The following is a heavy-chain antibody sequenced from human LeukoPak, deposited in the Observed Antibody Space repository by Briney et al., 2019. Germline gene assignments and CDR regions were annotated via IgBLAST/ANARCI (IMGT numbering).Heavy chain of an antibody. CDR1: GYSIISGYY. D-gene: IGHD2-2*02. V-gene: IGHV4-38-2*02. CDR3: ARGRRVVPAAIRPRWFDP. Sequence: KSSETLSLTCTVSGYSIISGYYWGWIRQPPGKGLEWIGSIYHSGRTYYNPSLKSRVTISVDTSKNQFSLKLSSVTAADTAVYYCARGRRVVPAAIRPRWFDPWGQGTLVTVSS. J-gene: IGHJ5*02. CDR2: IYHSGRT.